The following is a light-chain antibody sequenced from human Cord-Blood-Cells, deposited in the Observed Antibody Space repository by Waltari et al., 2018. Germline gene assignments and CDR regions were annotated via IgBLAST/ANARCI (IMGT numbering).Light chain of an antibody. V-gene: IGKV1-8*01. CDR2: ASS. Sequence: AIRMTQSPSSFSASPGDRVTITCRASQGISSYLAWYQQKPGKAPKLLIYASSTLQRWVPSRFSGSGSATDFTLTISCLWSEDSATYYCLQYYSYPLTVRGGTKVEIK. J-gene: IGKJ4*01. CDR3: LQYYSYPLT. CDR1: QGISSY.